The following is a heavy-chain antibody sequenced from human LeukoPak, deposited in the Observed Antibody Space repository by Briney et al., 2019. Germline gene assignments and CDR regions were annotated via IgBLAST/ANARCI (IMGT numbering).Heavy chain of an antibody. V-gene: IGHV3-30*04. CDR1: GFTFSRYA. CDR3: ARSEYYGSIDY. CDR2: ISYDGSNK. Sequence: GRSLRLSCAASGFTFSRYAMQWVRQAPGKGREGLAGISYDGSNKYYAGSVKGRFTISRDNSKNTLYLHMNSLRAEDTAVYYCARSEYYGSIDYWGQGTLVTVSS. D-gene: IGHD3-10*01. J-gene: IGHJ4*02.